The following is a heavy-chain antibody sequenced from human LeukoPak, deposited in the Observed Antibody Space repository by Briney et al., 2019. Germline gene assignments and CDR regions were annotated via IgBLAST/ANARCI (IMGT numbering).Heavy chain of an antibody. J-gene: IGHJ4*02. CDR2: ISAYNGDT. CDR3: ARPAERQLRYYFDY. Sequence: GAAVTVSCKGTGYTFSNYGISWLRQAPAQGLGWMGWISAYNGDTNYAQELQGRVTMTTDTSTSTAYMELRSLRSDDTAVYYCARPAERQLRYYFDYWGQGTLVTVSS. V-gene: IGHV1-18*01. CDR1: GYTFSNYG. D-gene: IGHD6-13*01.